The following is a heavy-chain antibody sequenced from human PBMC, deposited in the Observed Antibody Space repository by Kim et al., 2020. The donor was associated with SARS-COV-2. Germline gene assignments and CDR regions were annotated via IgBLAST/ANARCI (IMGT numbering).Heavy chain of an antibody. Sequence: SETLSLTCAVYGGSFSGYYWSWIRQPPGKGLEWIGEINHSGSTNYNPSLKSRVTISVDTSKNQFSLKLSSVTAADTAVYYWARGGLVAGTGRGYYGMDVWGQGTTVTVSS. CDR1: GGSFSGYY. J-gene: IGHJ6*02. CDR3: ARGGLVAGTGRGYYGMDV. V-gene: IGHV4-34*01. D-gene: IGHD6-19*01. CDR2: INHSGST.